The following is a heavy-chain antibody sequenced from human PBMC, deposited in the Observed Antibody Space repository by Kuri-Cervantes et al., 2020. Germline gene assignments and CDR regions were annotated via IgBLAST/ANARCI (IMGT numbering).Heavy chain of an antibody. CDR2: ISYSGST. Sequence: SETLSLTCTVSGGSISSSSYYWGWIRRPPGKGLEWIGSISYSGSTWYNPSLKSRVTMSVDTSKNQFSLKLSSVTAADAAVFYCVRLFGIAAAGQVDYWGQGTLVTVSS. D-gene: IGHD6-13*01. V-gene: IGHV4-39*01. CDR3: VRLFGIAAAGQVDY. CDR1: GGSISSSSYY. J-gene: IGHJ4*02.